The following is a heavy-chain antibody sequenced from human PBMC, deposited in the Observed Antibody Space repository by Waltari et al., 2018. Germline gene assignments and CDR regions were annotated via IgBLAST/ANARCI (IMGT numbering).Heavy chain of an antibody. V-gene: IGHV4-59*01. CDR2: IDYSGST. CDR1: GGSLSSYY. D-gene: IGHD6-19*01. Sequence: QVQLQESGPGLVKPSETLSLTCTVSGGSLSSYYWSWIRHPPGKGLEWIGYIDYSGSTNYNPSLKSRVTISVDTSKNQFSLKLSSVTAADTAVYYCARDLRAVAGIGPTGYWGQGTLVTVSS. CDR3: ARDLRAVAGIGPTGY. J-gene: IGHJ4*02.